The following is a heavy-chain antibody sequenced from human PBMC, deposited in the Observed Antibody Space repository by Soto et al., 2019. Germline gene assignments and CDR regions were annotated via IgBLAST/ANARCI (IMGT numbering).Heavy chain of an antibody. CDR3: ASGGNWFDP. Sequence: SETLSLTCNVSGGSISNYYWTWVRQSPEKGLEWIGYMYYNGNINYNPSLKSRVTISIDTSKNQFSLTLKSVTAADTAVYYCASGGNWFDPWGKRVLVTVYS. J-gene: IGHJ5*02. CDR2: MYYNGNI. V-gene: IGHV4-59*01. CDR1: GGSISNYY. D-gene: IGHD3-16*01.